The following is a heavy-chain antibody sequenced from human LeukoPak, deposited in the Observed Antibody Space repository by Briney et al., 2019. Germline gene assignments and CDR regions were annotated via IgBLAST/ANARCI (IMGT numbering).Heavy chain of an antibody. J-gene: IGHJ4*02. V-gene: IGHV3-15*01. CDR3: TREADYYGSGYFDY. D-gene: IGHD3-10*01. CDR1: EFTFSNAW. Sequence: PGGSLRLSCAASEFTFSNAWMSWVRQAPGKGLEWVGRIKSKTDGGTTDYAAPVKGRFTISRDDSKNTLYLQMNSLKTEDTAVYYCTREADYYGSGYFDYWGQGTLVTVSS. CDR2: IKSKTDGGTT.